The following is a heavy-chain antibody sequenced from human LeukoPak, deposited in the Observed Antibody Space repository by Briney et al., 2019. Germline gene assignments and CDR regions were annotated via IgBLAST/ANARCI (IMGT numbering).Heavy chain of an antibody. CDR1: GFTFSSYD. J-gene: IGHJ5*02. Sequence: VGSLRLSCAASGFTFSSYDMHWVRQAPGKGLEWVAIISYDGSNKYYADSVKGRFTISRDNSKNTLYLQMNSLRAEDTAVYYCARGSWFDPWGQGTLVTVSS. CDR3: ARGSWFDP. CDR2: ISYDGSNK. V-gene: IGHV3-30-3*01.